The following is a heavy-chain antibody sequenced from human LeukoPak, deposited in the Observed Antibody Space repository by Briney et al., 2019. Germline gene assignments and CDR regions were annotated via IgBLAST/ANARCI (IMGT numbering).Heavy chain of an antibody. CDR3: ARVYSSRKVDY. CDR1: GGSISSYY. V-gene: IGHV4-59*01. D-gene: IGHD6-13*01. J-gene: IGHJ4*02. CDR2: IFYSGIT. Sequence: SETLSLTCTVSGGSISSYYWSWIRQPPGKGLEWIGYIFYSGITNYNPSLKSRVTISVDTSKNQFSLKLSSVTAADTAVYYCARVYSSRKVDYWGQGTLVTVSS.